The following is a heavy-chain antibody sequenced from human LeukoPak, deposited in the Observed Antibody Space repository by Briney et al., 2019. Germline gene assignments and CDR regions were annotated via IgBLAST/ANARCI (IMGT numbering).Heavy chain of an antibody. CDR1: GGSISSGGYS. V-gene: IGHV4-30-2*01. Sequence: PSETLSLTCAVSGGSISSGGYSWSWIRQPPGKGLEWIGYIYHSGSTYYNPSLKSRVTISVDRSKNQFSLKLSSVTAADTAVYYCAARTKVTTYSPFDYWGRGTLVTVSS. D-gene: IGHD4-17*01. J-gene: IGHJ4*02. CDR3: AARTKVTTYSPFDY. CDR2: IYHSGST.